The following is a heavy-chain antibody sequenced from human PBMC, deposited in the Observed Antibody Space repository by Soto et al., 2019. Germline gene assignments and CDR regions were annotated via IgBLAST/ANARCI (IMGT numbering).Heavy chain of an antibody. CDR2: ISPDGSKT. J-gene: IGHJ4*02. D-gene: IGHD2-21*02. V-gene: IGHV3-30-3*01. CDR1: GFNFNSYT. CDR3: ARGLLQVMVPFDH. Sequence: QVQLVESGGGVVQPGRSLRLSCAASGFNFNSYTFNWVRQAPGKGLEWVAMISPDGSKTNYADALKGRFTISRDNSNNKVFLQMNSLTTEDSAIYFCARGLLQVMVPFDHWGPGTLVTVS.